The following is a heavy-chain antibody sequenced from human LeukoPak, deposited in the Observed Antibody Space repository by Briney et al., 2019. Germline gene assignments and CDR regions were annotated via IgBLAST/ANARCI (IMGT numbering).Heavy chain of an antibody. CDR1: GGSISSNNW. V-gene: IGHV4-4*02. CDR3: ARLGYSAEMATRGAFDI. Sequence: RPSETLSLTCAVSGGSISSNNWWRWVRQPPGKGLEWIGEIFHRGSTNYNPSLKSRVTISVDKSKNQFSLKLNSVTAADTAVYYCARLGYSAEMATRGAFDIWGQGTMVTVSS. J-gene: IGHJ3*02. D-gene: IGHD5-24*01. CDR2: IFHRGST.